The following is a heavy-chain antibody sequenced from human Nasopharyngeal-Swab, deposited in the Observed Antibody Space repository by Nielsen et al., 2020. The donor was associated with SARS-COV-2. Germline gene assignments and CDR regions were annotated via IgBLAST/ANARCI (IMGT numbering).Heavy chain of an antibody. V-gene: IGHV1-69*04. CDR2: IIPILGMA. Sequence: SVEVACKASGGTFSSYAISWVRQAPGQGLEWMGRIIPILGMANYAQKFQGRVTITADKSTSTAYMELSSLRSEDTAVYYCARETPHYYDSSGLASNWFDPWGQGTLVTVSS. J-gene: IGHJ5*02. D-gene: IGHD3-22*01. CDR3: ARETPHYYDSSGLASNWFDP. CDR1: GGTFSSYA.